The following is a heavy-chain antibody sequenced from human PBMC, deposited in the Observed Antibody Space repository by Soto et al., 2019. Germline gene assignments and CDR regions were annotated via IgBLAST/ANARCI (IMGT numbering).Heavy chain of an antibody. CDR3: ARESRSWYGSIWDY. CDR1: GGSISSYY. Sequence: QVQLQESGPGLVKPSETLSLTCTVSGGSISSYYWSWIRQPQGKGLEWIGYIYFSGGTNYNPSLKSRVTISVDTSKNQFSLKLSSVTAADTAVYYCARESRSWYGSIWDYWGQGTLVTVSS. CDR2: IYFSGGT. J-gene: IGHJ4*02. D-gene: IGHD6-13*01. V-gene: IGHV4-59*12.